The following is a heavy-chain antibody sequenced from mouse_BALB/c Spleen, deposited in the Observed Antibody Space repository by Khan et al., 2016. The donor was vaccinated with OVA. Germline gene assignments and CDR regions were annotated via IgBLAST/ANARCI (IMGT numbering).Heavy chain of an antibody. CDR3: ARQPYYHYNVMDY. V-gene: IGHV2-6-1*01. CDR2: IWSDGST. Sequence: QVQLKESGPGLVAPSLSLSITCTISGFSLTNYGVHWVRQPPGKGLEWLVVIWSDGSTTYNSALKSRLTIPKDNSKSQAFLKMNSLQTDDTAIYFCARQPYYHYNVMDYWGQGTSVTVSS. J-gene: IGHJ4*01. D-gene: IGHD2-10*01. CDR1: GFSLTNYG.